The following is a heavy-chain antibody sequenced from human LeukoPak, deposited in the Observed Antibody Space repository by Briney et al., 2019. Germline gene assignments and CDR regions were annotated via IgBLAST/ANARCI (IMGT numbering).Heavy chain of an antibody. D-gene: IGHD4/OR15-4a*01. CDR2: IKYDGDEE. CDR1: GFTFRDYW. J-gene: IGHJ4*02. V-gene: IGHV3-7*01. CDR3: RSGGAAPGAFDN. Sequence: GGSLRLSCAASGFTFRDYWMSWMRQAPGKGLEWVANIKYDGDEEYYVDSVKGRFIISRDNAKNSLYLQVNSLRVEDTAVYYCRSGGAAPGAFDNWGQGTLVTVSP.